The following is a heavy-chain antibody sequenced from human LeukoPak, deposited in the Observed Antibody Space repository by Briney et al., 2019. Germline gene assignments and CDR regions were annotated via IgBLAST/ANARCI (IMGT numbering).Heavy chain of an antibody. Sequence: GGSLRLSCTASRFTFGDYAMSWVRQAPGKGLEWVGFIRSKAYGETTEYAASVKGRFTISRDDSKSIAYLHMNSLKTEDTAVYYCTRDKDWNYSRGYYMDVWGKGTTVTVSS. CDR3: TRDKDWNYSRGYYMDV. CDR1: RFTFGDYA. V-gene: IGHV3-49*04. D-gene: IGHD1-7*01. CDR2: IRSKAYGETT. J-gene: IGHJ6*03.